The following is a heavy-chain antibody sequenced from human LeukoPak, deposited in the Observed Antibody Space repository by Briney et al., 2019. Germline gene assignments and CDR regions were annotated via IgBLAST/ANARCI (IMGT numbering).Heavy chain of an antibody. D-gene: IGHD4-23*01. CDR3: AKVGGNSYYYYYGMDV. Sequence: PGGSLRLSCAASGFTFSSYAMSWVRQAPGKGLEWVSAISGSGGSTYYADSVKGRFTISRDNSKNTLYLQMNSLRAEDTAVYYCAKVGGNSYYYYYGMDVWGQGTTVTVSS. CDR2: ISGSGGST. CDR1: GFTFSSYA. J-gene: IGHJ6*02. V-gene: IGHV3-23*01.